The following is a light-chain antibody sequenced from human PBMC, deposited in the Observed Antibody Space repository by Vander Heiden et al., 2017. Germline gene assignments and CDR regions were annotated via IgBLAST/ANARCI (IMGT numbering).Light chain of an antibody. CDR3: GTWDSSLSAGV. Sequence: QSVLTQPPSVSAAPGQQVTISCSGSSSNIGNNYVSWYQQLPGTGPKLLIYENNKRPSGIPDRFSGSKSGTSATLGITGLQTGDEADYYCGTWDSSLSAGVFGGGTKLTVL. J-gene: IGLJ2*01. CDR1: SSNIGNNY. CDR2: ENN. V-gene: IGLV1-51*02.